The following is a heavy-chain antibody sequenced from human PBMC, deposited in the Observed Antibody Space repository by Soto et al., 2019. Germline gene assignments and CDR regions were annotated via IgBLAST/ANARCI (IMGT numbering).Heavy chain of an antibody. CDR3: AREDYGSGSSFFDF. V-gene: IGHV3-66*01. D-gene: IGHD3-10*01. Sequence: EVQLVESGGGLVQPGGSLRLSCAASGFTVSSNYMSWVRQAPGKGLEWVSVIYSGGSTYYADSVKGRFTISRDNSNNTLYLQMNSLIAVDTAVYYCAREDYGSGSSFFDFWGQGTLVTGSS. CDR2: IYSGGST. J-gene: IGHJ4*02. CDR1: GFTVSSNY.